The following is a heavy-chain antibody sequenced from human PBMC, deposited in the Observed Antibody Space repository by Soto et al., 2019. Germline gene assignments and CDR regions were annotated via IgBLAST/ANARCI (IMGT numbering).Heavy chain of an antibody. CDR3: TRGFQWLTFDY. V-gene: IGHV3-49*04. D-gene: IGHD5-12*01. CDR1: GFTFGDYA. J-gene: IGHJ4*02. Sequence: HPGGSLRLSCTASGFTFGDYAMSWVRQAPGKGLEWVGFIRSKAYGGTTEYAASVKGRFTISRDDSKSIAYLQMNSLKTEDTAVYYCTRGFQWLTFDYWGQGTLVTVSS. CDR2: IRSKAYGGTT.